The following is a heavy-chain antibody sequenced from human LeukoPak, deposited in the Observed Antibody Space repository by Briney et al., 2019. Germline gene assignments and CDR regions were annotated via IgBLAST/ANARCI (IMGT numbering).Heavy chain of an antibody. CDR3: ARLHIDLTLAPFDT. V-gene: IGHV2-5*08. D-gene: IGHD1-14*01. CDR1: GGSISSYYW. Sequence: TLSLTCTVSGGSISSYYWSWIRQPPGKALEWLALIYWDDDKHYSASLKSRLTITKDTSKNQVVLTMTKMDPVDTATYYCARLHIDLTLAPFDTWGQGILVTVSS. CDR2: IYWDDDK. J-gene: IGHJ4*02.